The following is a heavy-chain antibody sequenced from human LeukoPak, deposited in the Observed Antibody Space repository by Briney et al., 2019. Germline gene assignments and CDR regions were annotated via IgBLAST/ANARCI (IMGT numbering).Heavy chain of an antibody. CDR2: IIPIFGTA. CDR1: GGTFCSYA. J-gene: IGHJ6*03. D-gene: IGHD3-3*01. Sequence: SVKVSCKASGGTFCSYAISWVRQAPGQGLEWMGGIIPIFGTANYAQKFQGRVTITADESTSTAYMELSSLRSEYTAVYYCARNNYDFWSGYPSNYYYMDVWGKGTTVTVSS. V-gene: IGHV1-69*13. CDR3: ARNNYDFWSGYPSNYYYMDV.